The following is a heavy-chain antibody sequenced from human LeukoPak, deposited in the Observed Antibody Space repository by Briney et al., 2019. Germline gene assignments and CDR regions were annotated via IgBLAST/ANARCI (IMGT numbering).Heavy chain of an antibody. Sequence: GGSLRLSCAASGFTFSTYTMTWVRQAPGKGLECVSTINGRGGDTYYADSVKGRFTISRDNSRNTVYRQMNSLRAEDTAVYYCAKDRAGTPWADWGQGTLVTVSS. CDR2: INGRGGDT. CDR1: GFTFSTYT. CDR3: AKDRAGTPWAD. D-gene: IGHD1-1*01. J-gene: IGHJ4*02. V-gene: IGHV3-23*01.